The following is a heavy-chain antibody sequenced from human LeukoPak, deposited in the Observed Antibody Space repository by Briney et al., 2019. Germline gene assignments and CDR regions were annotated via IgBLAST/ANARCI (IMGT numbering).Heavy chain of an antibody. Sequence: SETLSLTCTVSGGSISSGGYYWSWIRQHPGKGLEWIGYIYYNGSTYYNPSLKSRVTISVDTSKNQLSLKLSSVTAADTAVYYCARGDSSGYKGCTFDIWGQGTMVTVSS. CDR2: IYYNGST. J-gene: IGHJ3*02. CDR3: ARGDSSGYKGCTFDI. V-gene: IGHV4-31*03. D-gene: IGHD3-22*01. CDR1: GGSISSGGYY.